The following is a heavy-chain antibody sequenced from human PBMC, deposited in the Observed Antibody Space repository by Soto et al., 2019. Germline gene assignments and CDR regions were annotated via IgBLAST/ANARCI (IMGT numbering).Heavy chain of an antibody. Sequence: VLLLILSWAGSGCTLSDFWVHWVRQAPGKGLVWVSRINGDGSTTNYADSVKGRFTISRDNAKNTLYLQMSSLRAEDTAVYYCVSRYCSTTSCFLYWGQGALVTVSS. CDR2: INGDGSTT. D-gene: IGHD2-2*01. J-gene: IGHJ4*02. V-gene: IGHV3-74*01. CDR1: GCTLSDFW. CDR3: VSRYCSTTSCFLY.